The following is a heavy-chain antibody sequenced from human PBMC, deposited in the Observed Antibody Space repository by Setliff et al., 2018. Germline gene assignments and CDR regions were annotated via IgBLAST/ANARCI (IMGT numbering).Heavy chain of an antibody. J-gene: IGHJ3*02. Sequence: GASVKVSCKASGGTFRSYGISWVRQAPGQGLEWMGGTIPSFGSTNYAQKFQGRVTMTIDTSTSTAYMELRSLRSDDTAVYYCARDLDYQYYYETSGRDAFDIWGLGTMVTVS. CDR3: ARDLDYQYYYETSGRDAFDI. V-gene: IGHV1-69*05. D-gene: IGHD3-22*01. CDR1: GGTFRSYG. CDR2: TIPSFGST.